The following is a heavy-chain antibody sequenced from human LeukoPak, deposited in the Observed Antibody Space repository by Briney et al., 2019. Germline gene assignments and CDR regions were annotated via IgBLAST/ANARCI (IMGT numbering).Heavy chain of an antibody. CDR2: IGGGPAPV. Sequence: GGSLRLSCAASGFTFSNYAMTWVRQTPGKGLEWVATIGGGPAPVFYADSVKGRFTISRDDSKNTLFLQMNSLRVEDTAIYYCAKDVPVIVVVPAAIGAFDIWGQGTMVTVSS. V-gene: IGHV3-23*01. CDR1: GFTFSNYA. CDR3: AKDVPVIVVVPAAIGAFDI. D-gene: IGHD2-2*01. J-gene: IGHJ3*02.